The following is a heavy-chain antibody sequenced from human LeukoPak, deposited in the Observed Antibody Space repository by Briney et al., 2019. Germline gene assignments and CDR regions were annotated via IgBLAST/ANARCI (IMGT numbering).Heavy chain of an antibody. Sequence: GASVKVSCKASGYTFTSYDINWVRQATGQGLEWMGWMNPNSSNTGYAQKFQGRVTMTRDTSISTAYMELSRLRSDDTAVYYCARAENIVVVPAAIFDPWGQGTLVTVSS. CDR1: GYTFTSYD. D-gene: IGHD2-2*02. V-gene: IGHV1-8*02. CDR2: MNPNSSNT. CDR3: ARAENIVVVPAAIFDP. J-gene: IGHJ5*02.